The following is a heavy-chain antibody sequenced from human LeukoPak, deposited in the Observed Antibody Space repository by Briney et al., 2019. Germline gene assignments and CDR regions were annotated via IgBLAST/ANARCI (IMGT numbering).Heavy chain of an antibody. CDR1: GFTFSSYA. Sequence: PGGSLRLSCAASGFTFSSYAMTWVRQAPGKGLEWVSGISASGDSSNYADSVKGRFTISRDNSRNTLFLQVNSLTAEDTAVYYCAKDSCSGGSCYEDYWGQGTLVTVSP. CDR3: AKDSCSGGSCYEDY. J-gene: IGHJ4*02. D-gene: IGHD2-15*01. CDR2: ISASGDSS. V-gene: IGHV3-23*01.